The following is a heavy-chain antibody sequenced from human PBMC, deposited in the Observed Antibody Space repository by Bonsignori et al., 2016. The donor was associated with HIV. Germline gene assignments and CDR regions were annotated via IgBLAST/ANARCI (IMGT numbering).Heavy chain of an antibody. V-gene: IGHV1-69*13. CDR3: ARSKYDSRGYYKLSYFDY. D-gene: IGHD3-22*01. CDR1: GGTFSNYA. CDR2: IIPIFGTA. Sequence: SVKVSCKASGGTFSNYAINWVRQAPGQGLEWMGGIIPIFGTANYAEKFQGRVTITADESTSTAYMELSSLRSEDTAVYYCARSKYDSRGYYKLSYFDYWGQGTLVTVSS. J-gene: IGHJ4*02.